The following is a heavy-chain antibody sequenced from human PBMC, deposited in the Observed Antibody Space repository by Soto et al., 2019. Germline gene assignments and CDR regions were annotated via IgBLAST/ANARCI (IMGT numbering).Heavy chain of an antibody. J-gene: IGHJ4*02. Sequence: GGSLRLSCAASGFTFSSYSMNWVRQAPGKGLEWVSYISISSSTIYYADSVKGRFTISRDNAKNSLFLQMNSLRAEDTAVYYCARGAYYYDSSGLPYWGQGTLVTVSS. CDR3: ARGAYYYDSSGLPY. V-gene: IGHV3-48*01. D-gene: IGHD3-22*01. CDR2: ISISSSTI. CDR1: GFTFSSYS.